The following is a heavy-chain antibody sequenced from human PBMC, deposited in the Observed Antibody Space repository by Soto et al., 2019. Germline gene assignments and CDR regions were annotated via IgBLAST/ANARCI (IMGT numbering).Heavy chain of an antibody. CDR3: ARDSPGGGYYYGMDV. CDR2: IVPVLGTA. J-gene: IGHJ6*02. Sequence: QGQLEQSGAEVRRPGSSVKVSCKASGGSFSSYSISWVRQAPGHGLEWMGRIVPVLGTANSAQKFRGRVAFSADVSTATAYMDLRGLRSDDTSIYFCARDSPGGGYYYGMDVWGQGTTVIVSS. D-gene: IGHD3-16*01. V-gene: IGHV1-69*01. CDR1: GGSFSSYS.